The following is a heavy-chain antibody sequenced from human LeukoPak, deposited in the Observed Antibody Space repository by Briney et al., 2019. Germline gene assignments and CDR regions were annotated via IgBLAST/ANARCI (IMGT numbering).Heavy chain of an antibody. J-gene: IGHJ6*03. V-gene: IGHV3-48*03. CDR3: ATNYGDYGYYYYYMDV. CDR1: GFTFSSYE. CDR2: ISSSGSTI. D-gene: IGHD4-17*01. Sequence: GGSLRLSCAASGFTFSSYEMNWVRQAPGKGLEWVSYISSSGSTIYYAGSVKGRFTISRDNAKNSLYLQMNSLRAEDTAVYYCATNYGDYGYYYYYMDVWGKGTTVTVSS.